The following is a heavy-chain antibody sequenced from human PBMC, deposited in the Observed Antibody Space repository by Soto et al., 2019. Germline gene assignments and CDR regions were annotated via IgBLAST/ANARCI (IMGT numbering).Heavy chain of an antibody. D-gene: IGHD2-21*02. CDR1: GYNFNNHA. J-gene: IGHJ3*01. Sequence: HVEIVQSGAEVKMPGASVNVSCKSSGYNFNNHAMHWVRQAHGQRLELLGWINAATGNTQYSKRFQARLIISIDTSASIASMELSSMRSEDTAVYYCVRVAARRPQVTRAFDLWGRGTFVTVSS. V-gene: IGHV1-3*01. CDR2: INAATGNT. CDR3: VRVAARRPQVTRAFDL.